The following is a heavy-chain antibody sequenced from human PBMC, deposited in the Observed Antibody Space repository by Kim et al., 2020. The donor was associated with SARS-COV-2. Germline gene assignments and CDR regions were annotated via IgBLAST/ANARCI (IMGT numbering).Heavy chain of an antibody. Sequence: GGSLRLSCAASGFTFSSYTMNWVRQAPGKGLEWVSSITGSGSNIYYADSVKGRFTISRDNPKNTLYLEMNSLSAEDTAVYYCARDDTEGIAVVGAVTKGHGGEGALVTVSA. J-gene: IGHJ4*02. D-gene: IGHD2-15*01. CDR3: ARDDTEGIAVVGAVTKGH. CDR2: ITGSGSNI. CDR1: GFTFSSYT. V-gene: IGHV3-21*01.